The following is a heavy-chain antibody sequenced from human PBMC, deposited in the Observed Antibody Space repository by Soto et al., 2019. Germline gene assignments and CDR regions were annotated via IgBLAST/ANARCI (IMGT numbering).Heavy chain of an antibody. CDR1: GFTFSSYS. J-gene: IGHJ6*02. V-gene: IGHV3-48*02. D-gene: IGHD3-22*01. CDR2: ISSSSSTI. CDR3: ARDPHYYDSSGYYEPYYYYGMDV. Sequence: GGSLRLSCAASGFTFSSYSMNWVRQAPGKGLEWVSYISSSSSTIYYADSVKGRFTISRDNAKNSLYLQMNSLRDEDTAVYYCARDPHYYDSSGYYEPYYYYGMDVWGQGTTVTVSS.